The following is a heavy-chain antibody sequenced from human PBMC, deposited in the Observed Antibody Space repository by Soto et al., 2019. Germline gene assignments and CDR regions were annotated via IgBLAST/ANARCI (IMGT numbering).Heavy chain of an antibody. CDR1: GYTFTGYY. V-gene: IGHV1-2*02. J-gene: IGHJ4*02. CDR2: INPNSGGT. Sequence: QVQLVQSGAEVKKPGASVKVSCKASGYTFTGYYMHWVRQAPGQGLEWMGWINPNSGGTNYAQKFQGRVTMTRDTSISTAYMELSRLRSDDTAVYYCARSGGVSRGAAVVINIFLGYWGQRTLVTVS. CDR3: ARSGGVSRGAAVVINIFLGY. D-gene: IGHD3-22*01.